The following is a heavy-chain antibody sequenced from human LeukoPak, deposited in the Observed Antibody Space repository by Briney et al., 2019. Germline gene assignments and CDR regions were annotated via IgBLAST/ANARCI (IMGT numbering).Heavy chain of an antibody. D-gene: IGHD2-15*01. V-gene: IGHV3-74*01. Sequence: GGSQRLSCAASGFTFNTHWMRWVRQAPGKGLVWVSGINSDGSSTSYADSVKDRFTISRDNAKNTLFLQMNSLRAEDTAVYYCARVAYSYGLLDYWGQGTLVTVSS. CDR1: GFTFNTHW. J-gene: IGHJ4*02. CDR3: ARVAYSYGLLDY. CDR2: INSDGSST.